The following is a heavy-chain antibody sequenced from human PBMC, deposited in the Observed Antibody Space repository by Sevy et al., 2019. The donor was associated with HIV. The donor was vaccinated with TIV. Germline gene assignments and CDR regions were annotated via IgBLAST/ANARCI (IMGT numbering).Heavy chain of an antibody. V-gene: IGHV3-23*01. CDR1: GFTFSSFA. J-gene: IGHJ3*02. CDR3: AKDTDSGSNLNVAFDI. CDR2: LNGSGGRT. D-gene: IGHD1-26*01. Sequence: GGSLRLSCAASGFTFSSFAMSWVRQTPGKGLEWVSGLNGSGGRTYYQDSVKGRFTISRDNSKNTLFLQMNSLSAEDTAVYYCAKDTDSGSNLNVAFDIWGQGTMVTVSS.